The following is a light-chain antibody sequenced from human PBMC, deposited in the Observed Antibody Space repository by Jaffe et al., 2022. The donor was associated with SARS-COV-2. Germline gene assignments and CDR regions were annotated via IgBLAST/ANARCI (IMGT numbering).Light chain of an antibody. CDR1: QHINDW. CDR3: QQYDNFPIT. J-gene: IGKJ5*01. CDR2: RAS. V-gene: IGKV1-5*03. Sequence: DIQMTQSPSTLSAFVGDSVTITCRASQHINDWLAWYQVQPGKAPKLLIYRASTLEPGVPSRFSGSGSGTEFSLTISSLQPDDFATFYCQQYDNFPITFGQGTRLEIK.